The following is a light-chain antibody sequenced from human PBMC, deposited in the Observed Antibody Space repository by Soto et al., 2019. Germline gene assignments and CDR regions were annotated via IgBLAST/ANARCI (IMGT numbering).Light chain of an antibody. V-gene: IGLV1-40*01. Sequence: QSVLTQPPSLSGAPGQRVTISCTGSRSNIGAGYDVHWYQHLPGTAPKVLIFYNSNRPSGVPDRFSGSKSGTSASLAITGLQADDEAVYYCHSYDVSLRGPAFGGGTKLTVL. CDR2: YNS. J-gene: IGLJ2*01. CDR1: RSNIGAGYD. CDR3: HSYDVSLRGPA.